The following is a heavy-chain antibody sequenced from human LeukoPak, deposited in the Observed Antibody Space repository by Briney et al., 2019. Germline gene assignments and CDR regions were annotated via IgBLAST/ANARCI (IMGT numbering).Heavy chain of an antibody. V-gene: IGHV4-38-2*02. D-gene: IGHD3-16*01. CDR1: GYSISSGYY. Sequence: SETLSLTCTVSGYSISSGYYWGWIRQPPGKGLEWIGSIYHSGSTYYNPSLKSRVTISVDTSKNQFSLKLSSVTAADTAVYYCARDGHMITFGGVIPLDYWGQGTLVTVSS. CDR2: IYHSGST. J-gene: IGHJ4*02. CDR3: ARDGHMITFGGVIPLDY.